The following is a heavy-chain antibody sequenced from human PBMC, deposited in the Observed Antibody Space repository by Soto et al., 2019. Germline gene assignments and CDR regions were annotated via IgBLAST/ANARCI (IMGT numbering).Heavy chain of an antibody. CDR2: ISAYNDNT. Sequence: ASVKVSCKASGYTFTSYGISWVRQAPGQGLEWMGWISAYNDNTNYARKFQGTVTMTMDTSTSTAYMELRSLRSDDTAVYYCARDGPVIPPRSWFDPWGQGTLVT. V-gene: IGHV1-18*04. CDR1: GYTFTSYG. J-gene: IGHJ5*02. D-gene: IGHD3-16*02. CDR3: ARDGPVIPPRSWFDP.